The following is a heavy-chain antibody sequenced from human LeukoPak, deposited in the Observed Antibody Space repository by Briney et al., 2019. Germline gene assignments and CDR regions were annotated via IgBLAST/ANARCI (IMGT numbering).Heavy chain of an antibody. V-gene: IGHV3-66*01. D-gene: IGHD3-10*02. CDR3: AELGITMIGGV. CDR2: IYSGGST. CDR1: GFTVSNNY. Sequence: GGSLRLSCAASGFTVSNNYMRWVRQAPGKGLEWVSLIYSGGSTYYADSVKGRFIISRDNSKNTLYLQMNSLRAEDTAVYYCAELGITMIGGVWGKGTTVTISS. J-gene: IGHJ6*04.